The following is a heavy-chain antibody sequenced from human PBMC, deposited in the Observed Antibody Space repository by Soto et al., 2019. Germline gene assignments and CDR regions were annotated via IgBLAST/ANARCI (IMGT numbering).Heavy chain of an antibody. Sequence: QVQLVQSGAEMAKPRSSVKVSCKVSGGTFGNYAINWVRQAPGLGLEWMGEIIPVFGSPRNAQNFQDRVTITADESTTTAYMELSSVRSEDTAVYYCVRGSVRLRPAGDYWGQGTLVIVSS. CDR2: IIPVFGSP. J-gene: IGHJ4*02. CDR3: VRGSVRLRPAGDY. D-gene: IGHD2-21*02. CDR1: GGTFGNYA. V-gene: IGHV1-69*12.